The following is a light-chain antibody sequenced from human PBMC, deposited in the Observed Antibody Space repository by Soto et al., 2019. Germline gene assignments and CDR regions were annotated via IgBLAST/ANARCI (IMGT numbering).Light chain of an antibody. CDR1: QRIGNY. J-gene: IGKJ1*01. CDR2: GAS. V-gene: IGKV1-39*01. CDR3: QQSSTTPRT. Sequence: DIQLTQSPSSLSAPVGDRVTISCRASQRIGNYLNWYQHTPGAAPKLLIYGASNLQSGVSSRFSGGGSGTDFTLTINNLQPEDFATYYCQQSSTTPRTFGQGTKVEIQ.